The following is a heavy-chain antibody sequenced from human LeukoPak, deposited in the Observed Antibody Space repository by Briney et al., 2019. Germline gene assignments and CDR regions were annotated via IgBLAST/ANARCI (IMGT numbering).Heavy chain of an antibody. CDR1: GFSFTDAW. J-gene: IGHJ4*02. D-gene: IGHD3-10*01. V-gene: IGHV3-15*05. CDR2: IKSNTAGRTR. Sequence: KTGGSLRLSCAASGFSFTDAWMNWVRQAPGKGLECVGQIKSNTAGRTRAFAEPGKDRFTNTRDDSKGLLYLYMNSLKTEDTAVYYCTTDLGITMVRGVIVYWGRGTLVTVSS. CDR3: TTDLGITMVRGVIVY.